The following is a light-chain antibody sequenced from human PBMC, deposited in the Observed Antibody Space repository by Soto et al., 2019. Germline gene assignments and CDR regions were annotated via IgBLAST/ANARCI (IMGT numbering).Light chain of an antibody. V-gene: IGKV1-33*01. CDR2: DAS. J-gene: IGKJ4*01. CDR1: QDIDNY. Sequence: DIQMTQSPSSLSASVGDRVTITCQASQDIDNYLNWYQQKSGKAPKLLIYDASNLERGAPSRFSGSGSGTDFTFTISSLQPEDIATYYCQQYEDLISFGGGTKVEIK. CDR3: QQYEDLIS.